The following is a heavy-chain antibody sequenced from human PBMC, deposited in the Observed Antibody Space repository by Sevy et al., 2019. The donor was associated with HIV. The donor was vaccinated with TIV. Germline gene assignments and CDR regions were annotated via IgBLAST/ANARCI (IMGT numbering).Heavy chain of an antibody. V-gene: IGHV3-21*01. CDR1: GFTFSSYS. CDR2: ISSSSSYI. J-gene: IGHJ4*02. D-gene: IGHD3-16*01. Sequence: GGSLRLTCAASGFTFSSYSMNWVRRAPGKGLEWVSSISSSSSYIYYADSVKGRFTISRDNAKNSLYLQMNSLRAEDTAVYYCARELFGSRNFDYWGQGTLVTVSS. CDR3: ARELFGSRNFDY.